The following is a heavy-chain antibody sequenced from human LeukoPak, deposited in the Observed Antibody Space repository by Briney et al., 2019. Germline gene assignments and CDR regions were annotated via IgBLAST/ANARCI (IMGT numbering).Heavy chain of an antibody. CDR3: ARDAPYDYVWGSYHMGFDY. J-gene: IGHJ4*02. CDR1: GFIFNNYV. V-gene: IGHV3-30*04. Sequence: GGSLRLSCAASGFIFNNYVMHWVRQAPGKGLEWVAVISYDGNTKNDAGSVKGRFTISRDNSKNTVFLEMSSLRPEDTAVYYCARDAPYDYVWGSYHMGFDYWGQGTLVTVSS. CDR2: ISYDGNTK. D-gene: IGHD3-16*02.